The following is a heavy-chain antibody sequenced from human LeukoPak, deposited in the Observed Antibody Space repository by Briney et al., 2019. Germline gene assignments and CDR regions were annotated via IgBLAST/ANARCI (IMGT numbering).Heavy chain of an antibody. V-gene: IGHV1-69*05. Sequence: ASVKVSCKASEGTFSSYAISWVRRAPGQGREWRGGIIPIFGTANYAQKFQGRVTLTRYTSISTAHMELSRLTSDDTAVYYSALLWFGELWTKDYWGQGTLVTVSS. CDR3: ALLWFGELWTKDY. J-gene: IGHJ4*02. CDR2: IIPIFGTA. CDR1: EGTFSSYA. D-gene: IGHD3-10*01.